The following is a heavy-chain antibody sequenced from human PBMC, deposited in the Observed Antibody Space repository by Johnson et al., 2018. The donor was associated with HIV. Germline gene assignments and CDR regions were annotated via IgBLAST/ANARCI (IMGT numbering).Heavy chain of an antibody. CDR1: GFTFDDYA. J-gene: IGHJ3*02. V-gene: IGHV3-9*01. CDR3: ARDGEGSGSFSAFEI. Sequence: VQLVESGGGLVQPGRSLRLSCAASGFTFDDYAMHWVRQAPGKGLEWVSGISWNSGSIGYADSVKGRFTISRDNSKNTLYLQMNSLRAEDTAVYYCARDGEGSGSFSAFEIWGQGTMVTASS. CDR2: ISWNSGSI. D-gene: IGHD3-10*01.